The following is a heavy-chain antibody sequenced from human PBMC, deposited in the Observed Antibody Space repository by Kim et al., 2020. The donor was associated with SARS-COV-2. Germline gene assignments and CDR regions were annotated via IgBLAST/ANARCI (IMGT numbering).Heavy chain of an antibody. V-gene: IGHV6-1*01. J-gene: IGHJ3*02. Sequence: WSYEYTVSVKSRITITPDTSKNQFSLQLNSVTPDDSAIYYCVRGKNSAFDIWGQGTMVTISS. CDR2: WSY. CDR3: VRGKNSAFDI.